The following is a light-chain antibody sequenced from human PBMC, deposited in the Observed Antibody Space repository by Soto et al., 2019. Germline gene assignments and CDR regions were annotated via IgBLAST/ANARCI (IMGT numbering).Light chain of an antibody. Sequence: QSVLTQPASVSGSPGQSITISCTGTSSDVGRYNLVSWNQQHPGKAQKLMIYEVSKRPSGVTKHFSGSKYSNTATQTISGLQAEDEADYYCCPYAGSSTYVFGTGTKVTVL. CDR3: CPYAGSSTYV. V-gene: IGLV2-23*02. CDR1: SSDVGRYNL. J-gene: IGLJ1*01. CDR2: EVS.